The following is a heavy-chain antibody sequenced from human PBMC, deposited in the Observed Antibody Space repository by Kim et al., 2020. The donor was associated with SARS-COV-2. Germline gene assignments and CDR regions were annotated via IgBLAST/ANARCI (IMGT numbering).Heavy chain of an antibody. J-gene: IGHJ4*02. V-gene: IGHV3-21*01. CDR3: ARGLRFAAWFDY. Sequence: YYADSVKGRFTISRDNAKNSLYLQMNSLRAEDTAVYYCARGLRFAAWFDYWGQGTLVTVSS. D-gene: IGHD3-10*01.